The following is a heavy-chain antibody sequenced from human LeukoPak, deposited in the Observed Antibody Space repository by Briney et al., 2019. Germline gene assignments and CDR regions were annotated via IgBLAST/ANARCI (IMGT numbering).Heavy chain of an antibody. Sequence: SETLSLTCAVYGGSFTVYYWSWIRRPPGKGLEWIGEINHSGYTNYNPSLKSRVSVSVDTSKNQFSLKLSSVTAADTAVYYCARGQYTGYPTHWGQGTLVTVSS. D-gene: IGHD5-12*01. CDR1: GGSFTVYY. J-gene: IGHJ4*02. V-gene: IGHV4-34*01. CDR2: INHSGYT. CDR3: ARGQYTGYPTH.